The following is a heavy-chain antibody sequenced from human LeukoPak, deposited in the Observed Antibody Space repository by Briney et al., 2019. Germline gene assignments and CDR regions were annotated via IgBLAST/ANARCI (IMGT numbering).Heavy chain of an antibody. J-gene: IGHJ6*02. CDR3: ARGGDFWSGYKTHEYGLDV. CDR1: GFTFSSYA. Sequence: PGRSLRLSCAASGFTFSSYAMHWVRQAPGKGLEWVAVISYDGSKKYHADSVKGRFTISRDNSNKMQYLEMDSPRADDTAVYYCARGGDFWSGYKTHEYGLDVWGQGTTVTVSS. V-gene: IGHV3-30-3*01. D-gene: IGHD3-3*01. CDR2: ISYDGSKK.